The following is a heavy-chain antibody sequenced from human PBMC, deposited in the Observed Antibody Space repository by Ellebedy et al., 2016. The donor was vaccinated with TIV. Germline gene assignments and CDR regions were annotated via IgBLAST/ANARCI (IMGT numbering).Heavy chain of an antibody. V-gene: IGHV4-39*01. CDR2: IYYSGSI. CDR1: GGSISSSSYY. J-gene: IGHJ5*02. Sequence: SETLSLTCTVSGGSISSSSYYWGWIRQPPGRGLEWIGSIYYSGSIHYNPSLKSRVTISVDTSKNQFSLKLSSVTAADTAVYYCARWSRGGERWFDPWGQGTLVTVSS. CDR3: ARWSRGGERWFDP. D-gene: IGHD2-21*01.